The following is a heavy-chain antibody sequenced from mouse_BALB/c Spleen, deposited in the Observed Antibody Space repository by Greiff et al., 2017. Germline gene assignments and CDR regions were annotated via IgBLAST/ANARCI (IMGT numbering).Heavy chain of an antibody. D-gene: IGHD2-1*01. CDR1: GFTFSSYA. CDR3: AREDYGNSYAMDY. V-gene: IGHV5-6-5*01. Sequence: EVQGVESGGGLVKPGGSLKLSCAASGFTFSSYAMSWVRQTPEKRLEWVASISSGGSTYYPDSVKGRFTISRDNARNILYLQMSSLRSEDTAMYYCAREDYGNSYAMDYWGQGTSVTVSS. J-gene: IGHJ4*01. CDR2: ISSGGST.